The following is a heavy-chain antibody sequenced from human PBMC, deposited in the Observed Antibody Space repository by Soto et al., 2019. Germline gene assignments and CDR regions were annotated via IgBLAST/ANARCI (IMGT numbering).Heavy chain of an antibody. CDR3: ARRVVSGWYVSNYYYYMDV. J-gene: IGHJ6*03. CDR1: GGSISSSSYY. CDR2: IYYSGST. V-gene: IGHV4-39*01. Sequence: PSETLSLTCTVSGGSISSSSYYWGWIRQPPGKGLEWIGSIYYSGSTYYNPSLKSRVTISVDTSKNQFSLKLSSVTAADTAVYYCARRVVSGWYVSNYYYYMDVWGKGTTVTVSS. D-gene: IGHD6-19*01.